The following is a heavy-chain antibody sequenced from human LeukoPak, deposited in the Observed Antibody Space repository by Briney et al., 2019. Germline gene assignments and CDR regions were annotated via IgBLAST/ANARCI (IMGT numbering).Heavy chain of an antibody. D-gene: IGHD1-1*01. Sequence: ASVKVSCKASGYTSTVSNLHRVRQAPGQGLEWRGWINPNSGGTNYAQKFQGRVTMTRDTSISRAYMELSRLRCDATAVYYCATTGTSGPNWFDPWGQGTLVTVSS. CDR3: ATTGTSGPNWFDP. CDR2: INPNSGGT. CDR1: GYTSTVSN. J-gene: IGHJ5*02. V-gene: IGHV1-2*02.